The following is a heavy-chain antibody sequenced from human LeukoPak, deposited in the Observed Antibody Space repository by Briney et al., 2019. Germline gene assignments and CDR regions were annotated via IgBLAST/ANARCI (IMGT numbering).Heavy chain of an antibody. CDR3: ARGGGVAFAFDY. Sequence: SETLSLTCTVSGGSISSDYWSWIRQPPGKGLEWIGYIYYSGSTNYNPSLKSRVTISVDTSKNQFSLKLSSVTAADTAVYYCARGGGVAFAFDYWGRGTLVTVSS. V-gene: IGHV4-59*01. CDR1: GGSISSDY. J-gene: IGHJ4*02. D-gene: IGHD3-16*01. CDR2: IYYSGST.